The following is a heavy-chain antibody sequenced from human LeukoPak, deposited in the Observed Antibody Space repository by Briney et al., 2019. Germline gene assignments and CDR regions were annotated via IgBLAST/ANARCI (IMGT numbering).Heavy chain of an antibody. CDR3: TRGNRNVRFDY. CDR1: GGSFSGYY. CDR2: INHSGST. V-gene: IGHV4-34*01. Sequence: SETLFLTCAVYGGSFSGYYWSWIRQPPGKGLEWIGEINHSGSTNYNPSLKSRVTISVDTSKNQFSLKLSSVTAADTAVYHCTRGNRNVRFDYWGQGTLVTVSS. J-gene: IGHJ4*02. D-gene: IGHD1-1*01.